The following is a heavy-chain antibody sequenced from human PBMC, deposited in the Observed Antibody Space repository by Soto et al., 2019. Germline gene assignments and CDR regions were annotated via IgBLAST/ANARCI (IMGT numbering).Heavy chain of an antibody. CDR3: AKEKEYTSGAFDI. CDR1: GFTFSSYA. D-gene: IGHD5-18*01. Sequence: PGGCLRLSCAASGFTFSSYALSWVRQAPGKGLEWVSAISGSGGSTYYADSVKGRFTISRDNSKNTLYLQMNSLRAEDTAVYYCAKEKEYTSGAFDIWGQGTMVTVSS. J-gene: IGHJ3*02. V-gene: IGHV3-23*01. CDR2: ISGSGGST.